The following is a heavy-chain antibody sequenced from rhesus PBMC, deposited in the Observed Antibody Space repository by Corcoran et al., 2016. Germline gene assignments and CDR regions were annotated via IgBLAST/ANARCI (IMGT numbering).Heavy chain of an antibody. D-gene: IGHD3-34*01. CDR2: IYGSGSST. CDR3: ARVLGWVLFY. CDR1: GGSISSNY. V-gene: IGHV4S11*01. Sequence: QLQLQESGPGLAKPSETLPLTCAVSGGSISSNYCSWFRQAPGKGLEWIGYIYGSGSSTNYNPSLKSRVTLSVDTSKNQLSLKLSSVTTADTAVYYCARVLGWVLFYWGQGVLVTVTS. J-gene: IGHJ4*01.